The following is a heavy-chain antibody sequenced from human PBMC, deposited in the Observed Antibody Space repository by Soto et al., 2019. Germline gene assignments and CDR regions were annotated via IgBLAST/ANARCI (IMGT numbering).Heavy chain of an antibody. V-gene: IGHV1-18*01. CDR3: ARDSDDYSNPYYFDY. J-gene: IGHJ4*02. D-gene: IGHD4-4*01. CDR1: GYTFTSYG. Sequence: QVQLVQSGAEVKKPGASVKVSCKASGYTFTSYGISWVRQAPGQGLEWMGWISAYNGNTNYAQKLQGRVTMTTDTSTSTAYIELRSLRSDDTAVYYCARDSDDYSNPYYFDYWGQGTLVTVSS. CDR2: ISAYNGNT.